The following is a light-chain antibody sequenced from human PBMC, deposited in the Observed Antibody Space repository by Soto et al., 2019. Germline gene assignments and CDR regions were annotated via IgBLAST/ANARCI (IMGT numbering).Light chain of an antibody. J-gene: IGKJ5*01. V-gene: IGKV2-30*02. CDR2: KVY. CDR1: QSLVHSDGNTY. Sequence: DVVMTQSPLSLPVTLGQPASISCSSSQSLVHSDGNTYLNWFQQRPGQSARRLIYKVYVRDSGVTDRFSGSGSGTDFTLKISRVEAEDVGIYYCMQGTHRPITFGPGTRLDIK. CDR3: MQGTHRPIT.